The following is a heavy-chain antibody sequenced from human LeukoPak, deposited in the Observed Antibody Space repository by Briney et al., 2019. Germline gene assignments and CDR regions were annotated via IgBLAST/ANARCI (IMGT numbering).Heavy chain of an antibody. J-gene: IGHJ4*02. Sequence: GGFLRLSCAGSGFTFNNYAMSWVRQAPGKGLEWVSAISGTGATTYYADSVKGRFAISRDNPKNTLYLQMSSLRAEDTAVYYCAKDQRFGDLDDYRGQGTLVTVSS. D-gene: IGHD3-10*01. V-gene: IGHV3-23*01. CDR3: AKDQRFGDLDDY. CDR1: GFTFNNYA. CDR2: ISGTGATT.